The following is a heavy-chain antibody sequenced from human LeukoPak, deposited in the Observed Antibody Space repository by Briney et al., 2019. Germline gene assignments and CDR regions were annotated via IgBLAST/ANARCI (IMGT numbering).Heavy chain of an antibody. CDR3: ACSVTTQFQGDY. V-gene: IGHV1-3*01. J-gene: IGHJ4*02. CDR2: INAGNGNT. CDR1: GYTFTSYA. Sequence: ASVKVSCKASGYTFTSYAMHWVRQAPGQRLEWMGWINAGNGNTKYSQKLQGRVTITRDTSASTAYMELSSLRSEDTAVYYCACSVTTQFQGDYWGQGTLVTVSS. D-gene: IGHD4-17*01.